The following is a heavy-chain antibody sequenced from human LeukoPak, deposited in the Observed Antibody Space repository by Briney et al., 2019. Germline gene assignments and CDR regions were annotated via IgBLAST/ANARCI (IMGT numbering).Heavy chain of an antibody. V-gene: IGHV1-18*01. CDR1: GYTFTSYG. CDR3: ARVVSGLRSGSDY. Sequence: ASVKVSCKASGYTFTSYGISWVRQAPGQGLEWMGWISAYNGNTNYAQKLQGRVTMPTDTFTSTASMSPRRLISDDTAVYYCARVVSGLRSGSDYWGQGTLVTVSS. D-gene: IGHD3-10*01. CDR2: ISAYNGNT. J-gene: IGHJ4*02.